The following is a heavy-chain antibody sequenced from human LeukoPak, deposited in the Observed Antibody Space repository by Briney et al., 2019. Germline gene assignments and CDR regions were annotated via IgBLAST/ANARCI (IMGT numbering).Heavy chain of an antibody. V-gene: IGHV3-33*01. J-gene: IGHJ4*02. D-gene: IGHD2-2*02. CDR1: GFTFSSYG. Sequence: SLRLSCAASGFTFSSYGMHWVRQAPGKGLGWVAVIWYDGSNKYYADSVKGRFTISRDNSKNTLYLQMNSLRAEDTAVYYCARDRGIVVPAAILDYWGQGTLVTVSS. CDR2: IWYDGSNK. CDR3: ARDRGIVVPAAILDY.